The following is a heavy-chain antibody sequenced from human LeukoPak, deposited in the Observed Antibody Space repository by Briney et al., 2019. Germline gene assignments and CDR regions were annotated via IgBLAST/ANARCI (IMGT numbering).Heavy chain of an antibody. CDR2: MNPNNGDT. CDR3: ARGQWGSYGSWYFDY. J-gene: IGHJ4*02. V-gene: IGHV1-8*01. Sequence: GASAKVSCKASGYTFTTYDINWVRQVPGQGLEWMGWMNPNNGDTGYAQKFQGSVTITRDTSKTTVYMELRSLTSEDTAIFYCARGQWGSYGSWYFDYWGQGSLVTVSS. D-gene: IGHD3-16*01. CDR1: GYTFTTYD.